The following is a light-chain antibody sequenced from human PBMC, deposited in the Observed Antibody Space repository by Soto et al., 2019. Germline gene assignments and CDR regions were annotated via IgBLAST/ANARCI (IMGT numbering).Light chain of an antibody. V-gene: IGKV3-20*01. CDR3: QQYDDSARYK. J-gene: IGKJ2*01. CDR1: QSINTRY. Sequence: EIVLTQSPGTLSLSPGERATLSCRASQSINTRYSAWYQQKPGQPPRLLIYATSSRAPGIQDRFSGSGSGTDFTLTISRLEPEDFAVYYCQQYDDSARYKFGQGTNLDIK. CDR2: ATS.